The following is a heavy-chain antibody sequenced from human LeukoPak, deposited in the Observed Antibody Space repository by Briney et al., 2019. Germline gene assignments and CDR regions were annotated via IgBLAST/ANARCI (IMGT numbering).Heavy chain of an antibody. V-gene: IGHV4-34*09. CDR3: ARDKSPPHYYYGSGSYDAFDI. CDR2: IYYSGST. J-gene: IGHJ3*02. D-gene: IGHD3-10*01. CDR1: GGSFSGYY. Sequence: PSETLSLTCAVYGGSFSGYYWGWIRQPPGKGLEWIGYIYYSGSTYYNPSLKSRVTISVDTSKNQFSLKLSSVTAADTAVYYCARDKSPPHYYYGSGSYDAFDIWGQGTMVTVSS.